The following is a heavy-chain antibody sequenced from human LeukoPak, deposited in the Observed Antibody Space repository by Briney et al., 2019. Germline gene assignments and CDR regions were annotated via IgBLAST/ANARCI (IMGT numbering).Heavy chain of an antibody. J-gene: IGHJ6*03. CDR1: GYSISSGYY. Sequence: SETLSLTCTVSGYSISSGYYWSWIRQPPGKGLEWIGYIYYRGSTNYNPSLKSRVTISVDTSKNQFSLKLSSVTAADTAVYYCARLVTSSTGRYYYYYYYMDVWGKGTTVTISS. V-gene: IGHV4-61*01. CDR2: IYYRGST. D-gene: IGHD2-2*01. CDR3: ARLVTSSTGRYYYYYYYMDV.